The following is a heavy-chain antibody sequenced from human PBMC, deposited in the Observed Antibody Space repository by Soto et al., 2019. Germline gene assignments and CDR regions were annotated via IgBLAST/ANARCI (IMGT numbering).Heavy chain of an antibody. Sequence: EVQVLESGGGLVQPGGSLRLSCATSGFTFTIYAMNWVRQAPGKGLEWVATVLGSGDDTYYADSVKGRFTISRDNSKSTVSLQRNSLRAEATAVYYCAKVRSVGATTGHDFWGQGTLVTVSS. CDR2: VLGSGDDT. V-gene: IGHV3-23*01. CDR3: AKVRSVGATTGHDF. D-gene: IGHD1-26*01. J-gene: IGHJ4*02. CDR1: GFTFTIYA.